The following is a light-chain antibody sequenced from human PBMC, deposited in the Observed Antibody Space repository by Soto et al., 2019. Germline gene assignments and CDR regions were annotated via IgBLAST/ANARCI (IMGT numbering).Light chain of an antibody. CDR2: AAS. J-gene: IGKJ5*01. CDR3: QQTYSTPLIT. V-gene: IGKV1-39*01. CDR1: QSISSS. Sequence: DIQMTQSPSSLSASVGDRVTITCRASQSISSSLNWYQQKPGKAPKLLIYAASSLQGGVPSRFSGSGSGTDFTLTISSLRPEDFATYYCQQTYSTPLITFGQGTRLEIK.